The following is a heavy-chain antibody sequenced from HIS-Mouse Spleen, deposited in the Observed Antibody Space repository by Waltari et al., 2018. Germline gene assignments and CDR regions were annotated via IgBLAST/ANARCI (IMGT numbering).Heavy chain of an antibody. CDR1: GYTFTGYY. Sequence: QVQLVQSGAEVKKPGASVTVSCKASGYTFTGYYMPWVRQAPGQGLEWMGWINPNSGGTNYAQKFQGRVTMTRDTSISTAYMELSRLRSDDTAVYYCAILRANWGSGGFDYWGQGTLVTVSS. D-gene: IGHD7-27*01. J-gene: IGHJ4*02. CDR3: AILRANWGSGGFDY. CDR2: INPNSGGT. V-gene: IGHV1-2*02.